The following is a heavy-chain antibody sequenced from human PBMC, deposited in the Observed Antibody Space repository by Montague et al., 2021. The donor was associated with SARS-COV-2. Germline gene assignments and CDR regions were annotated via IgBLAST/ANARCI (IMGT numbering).Heavy chain of an antibody. CDR2: TYYRSKWYN. Sequence: CAISGDSVSSKSAARNWIRQSPSRGLEWLGRTYYRSKWYNDYAVSVKSRITINPDTSKNQFSLQLNSVTPEDTAVYYCARGGSWLYYFDYWGQGTLVTVSS. V-gene: IGHV6-1*01. CDR3: ARGGSWLYYFDY. D-gene: IGHD6-13*01. J-gene: IGHJ4*02. CDR1: GDSVSSKSAA.